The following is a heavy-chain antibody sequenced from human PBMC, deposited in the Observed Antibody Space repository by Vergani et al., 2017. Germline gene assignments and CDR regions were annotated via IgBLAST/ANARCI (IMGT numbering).Heavy chain of an antibody. Sequence: QMQLQESGPGLVKASETLSLTCTVSGDSIISRSYYWGWIRQPPGKGLEWIGSIYNSGNGDPSSSLKSRVTISADTSKNQFSLRLTSVTAADTAVYYCASGKYYSDSTSHFRGRYFDVWVRGTLVTVPS. CDR1: GDSIISRSYY. CDR3: ASGKYYSDSTSHFRGRYFDV. D-gene: IGHD3-16*01. V-gene: IGHV4-39*01. CDR2: IYNSGNG. J-gene: IGHJ2*01.